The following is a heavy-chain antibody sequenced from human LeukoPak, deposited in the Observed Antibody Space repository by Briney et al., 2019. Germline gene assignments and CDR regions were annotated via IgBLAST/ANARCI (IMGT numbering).Heavy chain of an antibody. J-gene: IGHJ4*02. D-gene: IGHD3-22*01. V-gene: IGHV1-46*01. CDR2: INPTGGST. CDR3: ASPAPDSLGSYFGY. CDR1: GYTFPSYF. Sequence: ASVKVSCKASGYTFPSYFMHWVRQAPGQGLEWMGIINPTGGSTTYAQKFQGRVTITADESTSTAYMERSSLRSEDTAVYYCASPAPDSLGSYFGYWGQGTLVTVSS.